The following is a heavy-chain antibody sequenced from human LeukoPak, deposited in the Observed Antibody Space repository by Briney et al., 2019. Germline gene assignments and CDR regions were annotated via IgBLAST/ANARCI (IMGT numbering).Heavy chain of an antibody. V-gene: IGHV1-2*02. CDR2: INPNSGGT. CDR1: GYTFTGYY. D-gene: IGHD3-3*01. J-gene: IGHJ4*02. Sequence: GASVKVSCKASGYTFTGYYMHWVRQAPGQGLEWMGWINPNSGGTNYAQKFQGRATMTRDTSISTAYMELSRLRSDDTAVYYCARGGVTIFGVVIPFLWGQGTLVTVSS. CDR3: ARGGVTIFGVVIPFL.